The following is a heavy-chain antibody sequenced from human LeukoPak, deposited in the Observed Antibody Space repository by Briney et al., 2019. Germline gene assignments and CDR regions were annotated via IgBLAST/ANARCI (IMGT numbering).Heavy chain of an antibody. D-gene: IGHD3-10*01. CDR3: ARGELLWFGEPGPFDY. CDR1: GFTFSSYS. Sequence: GGSLRLSCAASGFTFSSYSMNWVRQAPGKGLEWVSYISSSSSTIYYADSVKGRFTISRDNAKNSLYLQMNSLRAVDTAVYYCARGELLWFGEPGPFDYWGQGTLVTVSS. J-gene: IGHJ4*02. CDR2: ISSSSSTI. V-gene: IGHV3-48*04.